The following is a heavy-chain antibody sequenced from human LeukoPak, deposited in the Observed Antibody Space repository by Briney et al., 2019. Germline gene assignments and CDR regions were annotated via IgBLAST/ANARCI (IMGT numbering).Heavy chain of an antibody. D-gene: IGHD2-8*01. CDR1: GYTFTTYG. CDR3: TRTVLDCANGVCYDY. CDR2: ISPYNGNT. Sequence: GASVKDSCKTSGYTFTTYGISWVRQAPGQGLEWMGWISPYNGNTNYVQKLQGRVTVTTDTSTSTAYMELRSLRSDDTAVYYCTRTVLDCANGVCYDYWGQGTLVTVSS. V-gene: IGHV1-18*01. J-gene: IGHJ4*02.